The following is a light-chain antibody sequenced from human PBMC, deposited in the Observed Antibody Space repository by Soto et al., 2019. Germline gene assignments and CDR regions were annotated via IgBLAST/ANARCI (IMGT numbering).Light chain of an antibody. CDR3: QQYGSSGT. J-gene: IGKJ1*01. CDR1: QSVSSTY. V-gene: IGKV3-20*01. CDR2: GAS. Sequence: EIVLTQSPGTLSLSPVERATLSCRASQSVSSTYLGWYQQKPGQAPRLLIYGASSRATGIPDRFSGSGSGTDFTLTISRLEPEDFAVYYCQQYGSSGTFGQGTKVDIK.